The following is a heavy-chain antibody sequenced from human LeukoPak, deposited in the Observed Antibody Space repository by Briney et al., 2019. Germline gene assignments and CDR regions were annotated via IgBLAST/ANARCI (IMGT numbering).Heavy chain of an antibody. CDR3: TSGSHQFFDY. CDR1: GFTFSSYS. D-gene: IGHD3-10*01. J-gene: IGHJ4*02. Sequence: PGGSLRLSCAASGFTFSSYSMNWVRQAPGKGLEWVSYISSSSSTIYYADSVKGRFTISRDNAKNSLSLQMNSLRVEDTAVYYCTSGSHQFFDYWGQGTLVTVSS. CDR2: ISSSSSTI. V-gene: IGHV3-48*04.